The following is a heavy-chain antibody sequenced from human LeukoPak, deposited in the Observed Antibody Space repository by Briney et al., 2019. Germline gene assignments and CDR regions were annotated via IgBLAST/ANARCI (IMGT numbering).Heavy chain of an antibody. V-gene: IGHV3-30-3*01. J-gene: IGHJ6*02. CDR3: ARVRGDIVVVPAGLYGMDV. CDR1: GFTFSSYA. Sequence: GGSLRLSCAASGFTFSSYAMHWVRQAPGQGLEWVAVISYNGSNKYYADSVKGRFTISRDNSKNTLCLQMNSLRAEDTAVYYCARVRGDIVVVPAGLYGMDVWGQGTTVTVSS. D-gene: IGHD2-2*01. CDR2: ISYNGSNK.